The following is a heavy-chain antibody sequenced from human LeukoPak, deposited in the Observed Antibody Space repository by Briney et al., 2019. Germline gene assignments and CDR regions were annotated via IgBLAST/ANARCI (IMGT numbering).Heavy chain of an antibody. CDR1: GFTFSSYG. CDR3: ARPKEGYCSSTSCYQSAFDI. Sequence: PGGSLRLSCAASGFTFSSYGMHWVRQAPGKGLEWVAVISYDGSNKYYADSVKGRFTISRDNAKNSLYLQMNSLRAEDTALYHCARPKEGYCSSTSCYQSAFDIWGQGTMVTVSS. J-gene: IGHJ3*02. D-gene: IGHD2-2*01. V-gene: IGHV3-30*03. CDR2: ISYDGSNK.